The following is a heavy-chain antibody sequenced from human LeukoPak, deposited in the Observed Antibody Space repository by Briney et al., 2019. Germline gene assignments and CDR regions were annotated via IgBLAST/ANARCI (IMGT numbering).Heavy chain of an antibody. D-gene: IGHD6-19*01. CDR1: GFTFSSYA. J-gene: IGHJ5*02. Sequence: GGSLRLSCAASGFTFSSYAMSWVRQAPGKGLEWVSAISGSDGSTYYADSVKGRFTISRDNSKNTLYLQMNSLRAEDTAVYYCAKDHRQWLVSWFDPWGQGTLVTVSS. CDR3: AKDHRQWLVSWFDP. V-gene: IGHV3-23*01. CDR2: ISGSDGST.